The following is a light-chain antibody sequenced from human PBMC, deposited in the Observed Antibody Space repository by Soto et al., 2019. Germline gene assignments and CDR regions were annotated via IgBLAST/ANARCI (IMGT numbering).Light chain of an antibody. J-gene: IGLJ1*01. V-gene: IGLV1-51*01. Sequence: QSVLTQPPAVSVAPGQKVTISCSGRTSNIEYNYVSWYQQIAGTAPKLLIYDNNKRPSGIPDRFSGSKSGTSATLGITGLQTGDEADYYCETRDSSMTTYVFGSAPKATVL. CDR1: TSNIEYNY. CDR3: ETRDSSMTTYV. CDR2: DNN.